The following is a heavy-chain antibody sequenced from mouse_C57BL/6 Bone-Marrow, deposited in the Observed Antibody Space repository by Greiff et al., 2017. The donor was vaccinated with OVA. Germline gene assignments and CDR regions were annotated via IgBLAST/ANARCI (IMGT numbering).Heavy chain of an antibody. D-gene: IGHD1-1*01. CDR3: ARSYYYGSSYFDY. CDR2: IDPNSGGT. CDR1: GYTFTSYW. Sequence: QVQLQQPGAELVKPGASVKMSCKASGYTFTSYWITWVKQRPGQGLEWIGRIDPNSGGTKYNEKFKSKATLTVDKPSSTAYMQLSSLTSEDSAVYYCARSYYYGSSYFDYWGQGTTLTVSS. J-gene: IGHJ2*01. V-gene: IGHV1-72*01.